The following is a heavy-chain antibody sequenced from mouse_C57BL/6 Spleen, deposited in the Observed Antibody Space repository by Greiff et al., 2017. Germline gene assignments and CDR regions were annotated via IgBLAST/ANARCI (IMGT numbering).Heavy chain of an antibody. CDR1: GYTFTTYP. Sequence: VQLQESGAELVKPGASVKMSCKASGYTFTTYPIEWMKQNHGKSLEWIGNFHPYNDDTKYNEKFKGKATLTVEKSSSTVYLELSRLTSDDSAVYYCSRGASNYRASYAMDYWGQGTSVTVSS. CDR3: SRGASNYRASYAMDY. CDR2: FHPYNDDT. D-gene: IGHD2-5*01. J-gene: IGHJ4*01. V-gene: IGHV1-47*01.